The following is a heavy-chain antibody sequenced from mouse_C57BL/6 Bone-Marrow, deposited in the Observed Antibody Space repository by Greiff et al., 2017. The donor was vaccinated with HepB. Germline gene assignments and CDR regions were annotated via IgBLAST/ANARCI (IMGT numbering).Heavy chain of an antibody. Sequence: EVQLQQSVAELVRPGASVKLSCTASGFNIKNTYMHWVKQRPEQGLEWIGRIDPANGNTKYAPKFQGTATITADTSSNTAYLQLSSLTSEDTAIYYCARLDPSTVVAPDWYFDVWGTGTTVTVSS. D-gene: IGHD1-1*01. CDR1: GFNIKNTY. CDR2: IDPANGNT. J-gene: IGHJ1*03. CDR3: ARLDPSTVVAPDWYFDV. V-gene: IGHV14-3*01.